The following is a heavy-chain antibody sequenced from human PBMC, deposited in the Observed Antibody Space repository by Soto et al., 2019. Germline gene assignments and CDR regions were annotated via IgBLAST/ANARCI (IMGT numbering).Heavy chain of an antibody. Sequence: QLQLQESGPGLVKPSETLSLTCTVSGGSISSSSYYWGWIRQPPGKGLEWIGSIYYSGSTYYNPSLKSRVTISVDTSKNQFSLKLSSVTAADTAVYYCASLQDVDTAMVRDYWGQGTLVTVSS. CDR3: ASLQDVDTAMVRDY. J-gene: IGHJ4*02. D-gene: IGHD5-18*01. CDR2: IYYSGST. V-gene: IGHV4-39*01. CDR1: GGSISSSSYY.